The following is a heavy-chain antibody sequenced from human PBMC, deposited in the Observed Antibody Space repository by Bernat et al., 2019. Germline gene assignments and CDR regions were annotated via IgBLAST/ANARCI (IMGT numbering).Heavy chain of an antibody. CDR2: IKHSGST. CDR3: ARGRHLIQLFFFIGAGTAKLAFDP. D-gene: IGHD5-18*01. V-gene: IGHV4-34*01. J-gene: IGHJ5*02. CDR1: GGSFSGYY. Sequence: QVQLQQWGAGLLKPSETLSLTCAVYGGSFSGYYWSWIRQPPGKGLEWIGEIKHSGSTNYNPSLKSRVTISVDTSKNQFSLKLSSVTAADTAVYYCARGRHLIQLFFFIGAGTAKLAFDPWGQGTLVTVSS.